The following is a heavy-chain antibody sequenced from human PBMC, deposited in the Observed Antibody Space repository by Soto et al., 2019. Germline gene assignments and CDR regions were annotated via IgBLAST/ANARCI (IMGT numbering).Heavy chain of an antibody. Sequence: QVQLVQSGAEVKKPGSSVKVSCKASGGTFSSYAISWVRHAPGQGLEWMGGIIPIFGTANYAQKFQGRVTITADKSTGTAYMELGSLRSEDTAVYYCAREEHYYFWSGYPHYCYYGMDVWGQGTTVTVSS. CDR1: GGTFSSYA. J-gene: IGHJ6*02. V-gene: IGHV1-69*06. D-gene: IGHD3-3*01. CDR2: IIPIFGTA. CDR3: AREEHYYFWSGYPHYCYYGMDV.